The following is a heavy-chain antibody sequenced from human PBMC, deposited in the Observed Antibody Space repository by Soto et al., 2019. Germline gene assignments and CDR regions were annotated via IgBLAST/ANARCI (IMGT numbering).Heavy chain of an antibody. J-gene: IGHJ4*02. D-gene: IGHD5-12*01. Sequence: GASVKVSCKASGGTFSSYAISWVRQAPGQGLEWMGGIIPIFGTANYAQKFQGRVTITADESTSTAYMELSSLRSEDTAVYYCASAGDGYNYPFDYWGQGTLVTVSS. CDR3: ASAGDGYNYPFDY. CDR2: IIPIFGTA. CDR1: GGTFSSYA. V-gene: IGHV1-69*13.